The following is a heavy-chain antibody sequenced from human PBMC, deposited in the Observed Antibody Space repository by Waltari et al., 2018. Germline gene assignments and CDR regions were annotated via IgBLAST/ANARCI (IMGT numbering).Heavy chain of an antibody. CDR2: SIASFGTA. CDR3: ARGKTTRPLNYYYYGMDV. Sequence: QVQLVQSGAEVKKPGSSVKVSCKASGGTFSSYAISWVRQAPRQGLEWMGGSIASFGTANYAQKVQGRVTMTADESTSTAYMELSSLRSEDTAVYYCARGKTTRPLNYYYYGMDVWGQGTTVTVSS. D-gene: IGHD4-17*01. CDR1: GGTFSSYA. V-gene: IGHV1-69*01. J-gene: IGHJ6*02.